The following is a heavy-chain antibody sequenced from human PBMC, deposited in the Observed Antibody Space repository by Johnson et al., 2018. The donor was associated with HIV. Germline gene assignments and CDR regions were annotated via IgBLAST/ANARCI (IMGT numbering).Heavy chain of an antibody. V-gene: IGHV3-66*01. D-gene: IGHD3-10*01. CDR2: IYSGSNT. J-gene: IGHJ3*02. CDR3: AKEGITMEVDI. Sequence: VQLVESGGGLVQPGGSLRLSCEASGFTVSSNYMNWVRQAPGKGLEWVSVIYSGSNTYHADSVKGRFTISRDNSKNTLYLQMNSLRAEDTAVYYCAKEGITMEVDIWGQGTMVTVAS. CDR1: GFTVSSNY.